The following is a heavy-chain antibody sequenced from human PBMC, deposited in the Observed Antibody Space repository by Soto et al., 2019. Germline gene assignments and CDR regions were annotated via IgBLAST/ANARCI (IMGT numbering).Heavy chain of an antibody. J-gene: IGHJ4*02. CDR1: GGSISSYY. V-gene: IGHV4-59*01. D-gene: IGHD3-10*01. Sequence: QVQLQESGPGLVKPSETLSLTCTVSGGSISSYYWSWIRQPPGKGLEWIGYIYYSGSTNYNPSLKRRVTISVDTSKNQFSLKLSSVTAADTAVYYCARMVRGSTTSDYWGQGTLVTVSS. CDR2: IYYSGST. CDR3: ARMVRGSTTSDY.